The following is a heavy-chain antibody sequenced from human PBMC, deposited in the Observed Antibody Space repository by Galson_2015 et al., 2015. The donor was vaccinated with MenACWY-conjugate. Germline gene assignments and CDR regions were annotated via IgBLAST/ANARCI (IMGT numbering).Heavy chain of an antibody. J-gene: IGHJ3*02. Sequence: SVKVSCKASGYTFTNYYIHWVRQAPGQGLEWMGIINPSDGSTNYAQKFQGRVTMTRETSTTTVYLELSSLRSEDTAVYYCARDLRRVSMVRGSIVPDAFDMWGQGILVAVSS. D-gene: IGHD3-10*01. V-gene: IGHV1-46*01. CDR2: INPSDGST. CDR3: ARDLRRVSMVRGSIVPDAFDM. CDR1: GYTFTNYY.